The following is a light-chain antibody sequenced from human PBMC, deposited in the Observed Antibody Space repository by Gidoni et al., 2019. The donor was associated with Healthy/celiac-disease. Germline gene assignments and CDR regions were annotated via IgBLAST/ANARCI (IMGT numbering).Light chain of an antibody. Sequence: DIALTQSPATLSLSPGEGATLSCRASQSVSSYLAWYQQKPGQAPRLLIYDASNRATGIPARFSGSGSGTDFTLTISSLEPEDFAVYSCQQRSNWPQMYTFGQGTKLEIK. V-gene: IGKV3-11*01. CDR2: DAS. J-gene: IGKJ2*01. CDR1: QSVSSY. CDR3: QQRSNWPQMYT.